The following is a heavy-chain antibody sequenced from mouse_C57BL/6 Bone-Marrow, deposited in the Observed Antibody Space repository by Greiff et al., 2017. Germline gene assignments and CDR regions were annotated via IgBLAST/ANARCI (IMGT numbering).Heavy chain of an antibody. D-gene: IGHD2-2*01. J-gene: IGHJ2*01. Sequence: VQLQQPGAELVRPGSSVKLSCKASGYTFTSYWMHWVKQRPIQGLEWIGNIDPSDSETHYNQKFKDKATLTVDKSSSTAYMQRSSLTSEDSSVYYCARGVYYGSPYYFDYRGQGTTLTVSS. CDR2: IDPSDSET. V-gene: IGHV1-52*01. CDR1: GYTFTSYW. CDR3: ARGVYYGSPYYFDY.